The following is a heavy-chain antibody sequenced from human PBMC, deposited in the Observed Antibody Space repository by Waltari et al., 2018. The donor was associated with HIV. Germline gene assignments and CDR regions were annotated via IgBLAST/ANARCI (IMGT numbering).Heavy chain of an antibody. CDR1: GYTFTKNS. V-gene: IGHV7-4-1*02. CDR2: SNTDTGSP. CDR3: ARDGGRSRAFDY. Sequence: QVQLVQSGSGLKRPGALVKLSCKASGYTFTKNSINWVRQAPGQGLEWIGWSNTDTGSPTDAQGFTGQFVFSLDTSVSTAYLQITSLKAEDTAVYYCARDGGRSRAFDYWGQGTLVTVSS. J-gene: IGHJ4*02. D-gene: IGHD1-26*01.